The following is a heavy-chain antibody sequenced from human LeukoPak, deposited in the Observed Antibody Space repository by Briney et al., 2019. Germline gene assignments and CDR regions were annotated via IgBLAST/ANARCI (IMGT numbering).Heavy chain of an antibody. CDR2: IYYSGST. D-gene: IGHD4-17*01. J-gene: IGHJ4*02. CDR3: ARQGYADFSPRPFDY. CDR1: GGSISSSSYY. V-gene: IGHV4-39*01. Sequence: PSETLSLTCTVSGGSISSSSYYWGWIRQPPGKGLEWIGSIYYSGSTYYKPSLKSRVTISVDTSKNQFSLNLNSVTAADTAVYYCARQGYADFSPRPFDYWGQGTLVTVSS.